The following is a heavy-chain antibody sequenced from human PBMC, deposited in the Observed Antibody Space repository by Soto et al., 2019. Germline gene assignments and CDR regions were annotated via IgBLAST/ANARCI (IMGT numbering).Heavy chain of an antibody. D-gene: IGHD4-17*01. Sequence: SETLSLTCTVSGGSISSGGYYWSWIRQHPGKGLEWIGYIYYSGSTYYNPSLKSRVTISVDTSKNQFSLKLSSVTAADTAVYYCAREIRLRGAFEIWGQGTMVTVSS. CDR3: AREIRLRGAFEI. CDR2: IYYSGST. CDR1: GGSISSGGYY. J-gene: IGHJ3*02. V-gene: IGHV4-31*03.